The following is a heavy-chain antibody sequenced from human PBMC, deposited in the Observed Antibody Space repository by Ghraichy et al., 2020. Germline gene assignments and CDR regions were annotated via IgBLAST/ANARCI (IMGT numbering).Heavy chain of an antibody. Sequence: SETLSLTCTVSGGSISSGGYYWSWIRQHPGKGLEWIGYIYYSGSTYYNPSLKSRVTISVDTSKNQFSLKLSSVTAADTAVYYCARWKFGEYLLVDYYMDVWGKGTTVTVSS. J-gene: IGHJ6*03. CDR2: IYYSGST. CDR1: GGSISSGGYY. CDR3: ARWKFGEYLLVDYYMDV. V-gene: IGHV4-31*03. D-gene: IGHD3-10*01.